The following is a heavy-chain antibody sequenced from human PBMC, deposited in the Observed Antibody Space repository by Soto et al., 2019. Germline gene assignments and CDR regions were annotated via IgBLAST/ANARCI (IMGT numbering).Heavy chain of an antibody. D-gene: IGHD6-13*01. CDR3: AREAIAAAGYYYGMDV. J-gene: IGHJ6*02. CDR2: INPSGGST. Sequence: ASVKVSCKASGYTFTSYYMHWVRQAPGQGLEWMGIINPSGGSTRCAQKIQGRVTMTRDTSTSTVYLELSSLRSEDTAVYYCAREAIAAAGYYYGMDVWGQGTTVTVSS. V-gene: IGHV1-46*01. CDR1: GYTFTSYY.